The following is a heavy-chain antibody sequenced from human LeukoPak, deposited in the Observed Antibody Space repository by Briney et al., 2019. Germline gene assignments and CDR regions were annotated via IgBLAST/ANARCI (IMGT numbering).Heavy chain of an antibody. CDR1: GFTFDDYA. J-gene: IGHJ4*02. CDR2: ISWNSGSI. V-gene: IGHV3-9*03. D-gene: IGHD3-22*01. Sequence: GGSLRLSCAASGFTFDDYAMHWVRQAPGKGLEWVSGISWNSGSIGYADSVKGRFTISRDNAKNSLYLQMNSLRAEDMALYYCAKAHYYDSSGYLDYWGQGTLVTVSS. CDR3: AKAHYYDSSGYLDY.